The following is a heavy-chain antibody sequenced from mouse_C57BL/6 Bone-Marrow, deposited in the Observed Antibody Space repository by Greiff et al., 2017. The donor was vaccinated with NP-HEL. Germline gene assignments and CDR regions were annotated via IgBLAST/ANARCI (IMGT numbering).Heavy chain of an antibody. CDR1: GFTFNTYA. CDR2: IRSKSSNYAT. V-gene: IGHV10-3*01. D-gene: IGHD2-2*01. J-gene: IGHJ4*01. CDR3: APGLRGAYYYAMDY. Sequence: EVKLMESGGGLVQPKGSLKLSFAASGFTFNTYAMHWVRQAPGKGLEWVARIRSKSSNYATYYADSVKDRFTISRDDSQSMLYLQMNNLKTEDTAMYYCAPGLRGAYYYAMDYWGQGTSVTVSS.